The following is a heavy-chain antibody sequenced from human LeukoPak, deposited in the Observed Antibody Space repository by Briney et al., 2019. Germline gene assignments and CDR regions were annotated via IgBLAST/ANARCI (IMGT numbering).Heavy chain of an antibody. V-gene: IGHV3-33*01. CDR3: ARAAQYSSSWYYFDY. Sequence: GRSLRLSCAASGFTFSSYGMHWVRQAPGQGLDWVAVIWYDGSNKYYADSVKGRFTISRDNSKNTLYLQMNSLRAEDTAVYYCARAAQYSSSWYYFDYWGQGTLVTVSS. D-gene: IGHD6-13*01. J-gene: IGHJ4*02. CDR2: IWYDGSNK. CDR1: GFTFSSYG.